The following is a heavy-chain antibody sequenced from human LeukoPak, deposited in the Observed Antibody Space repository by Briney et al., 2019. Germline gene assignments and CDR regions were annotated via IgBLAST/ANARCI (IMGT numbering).Heavy chain of an antibody. V-gene: IGHV4-59*01. D-gene: IGHD2-15*01. J-gene: IGHJ4*02. CDR2: IYYSGST. CDR3: ARGREGCSGGSCYTHPIDY. CDR1: GGSISSYY. Sequence: SETLSLTCTVSGGSISSYYWSWIRQPPGKGLEWIGYIYYSGSTNYKSSLKSRVTISVDTSKNQFSLKLSSVTAADTAVYYCARGREGCSGGSCYTHPIDYWGQGTLVTVSS.